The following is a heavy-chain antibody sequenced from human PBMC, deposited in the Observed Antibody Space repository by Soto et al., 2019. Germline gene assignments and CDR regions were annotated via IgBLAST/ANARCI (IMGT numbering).Heavy chain of an antibody. D-gene: IGHD6-13*01. Sequence: GGSLRLSCAASGFAFSTYAMTWVRQAPGKGLEWVSVISGSGGSSYYAASVKGRFTISRDNSKNTLFLQMNGLRAEDTAVYYCAKVTKRAAAGRYEYYKYGMDVWGQGTTVTVSS. CDR2: ISGSGGSS. J-gene: IGHJ6*02. V-gene: IGHV3-23*01. CDR3: AKVTKRAAAGRYEYYKYGMDV. CDR1: GFAFSTYA.